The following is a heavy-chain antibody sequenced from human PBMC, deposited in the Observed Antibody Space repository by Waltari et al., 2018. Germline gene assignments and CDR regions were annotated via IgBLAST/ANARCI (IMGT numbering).Heavy chain of an antibody. CDR1: GYSFTSYW. V-gene: IGHV5-51*01. J-gene: IGHJ4*02. Sequence: VQLVQSGAEVKKPGESLTISCKGSGYSFTSYWIGWVRQMPGKGLEWMGIIYPGYSDTRYSPSFQGQVTISADKSISTAYLQWSSLKASDTAMYYCARRGAYCSSTSCYGGGFFDYWGQGTLVTVSS. D-gene: IGHD2-2*01. CDR3: ARRGAYCSSTSCYGGGFFDY. CDR2: IYPGYSDT.